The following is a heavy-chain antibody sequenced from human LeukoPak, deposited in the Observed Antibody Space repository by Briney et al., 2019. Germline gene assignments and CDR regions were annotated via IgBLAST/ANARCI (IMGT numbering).Heavy chain of an antibody. CDR3: ARVLRYDFWSAYYFDY. V-gene: IGHV1-46*01. J-gene: IGHJ4*02. CDR1: GYTFTIYY. Sequence: ASVKVSCKASGYTFTIYYLTWVRQAPGQGLEWMGIINPNGGSTTYAQRFQGRVTMTRDTSTSTVYMDLSSLRSDDTAVYYCARVLRYDFWSAYYFDYWGQGTLVTVSS. CDR2: INPNGGST. D-gene: IGHD3-3*01.